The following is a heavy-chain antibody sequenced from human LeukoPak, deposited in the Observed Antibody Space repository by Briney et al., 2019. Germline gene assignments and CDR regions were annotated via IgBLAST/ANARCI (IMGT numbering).Heavy chain of an antibody. V-gene: IGHV3-30*18. CDR3: AKDLALYYYDSSGLDY. CDR1: GFTFSSYG. Sequence: GGSLRLSCAASGFTFSSYGMHWVRQAPGKGLEWVAVISYDGSNKYYADSVRGRITISRDNSKNTLYLQMNSLRAEDTAVYYCAKDLALYYYDSSGLDYWGQGTLVTVSS. CDR2: ISYDGSNK. D-gene: IGHD3-22*01. J-gene: IGHJ4*02.